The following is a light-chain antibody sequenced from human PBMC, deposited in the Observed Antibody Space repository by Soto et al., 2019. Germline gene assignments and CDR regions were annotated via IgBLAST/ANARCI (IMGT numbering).Light chain of an antibody. V-gene: IGKV3-11*01. CDR3: PQCGGWPIT. Sequence: EIVLTQSPATLSLSPGERAALSCRASQGVGRFFAWYPQKPGQDPRLLIYDASNRATGIPARFSGSGSVTDFTLAIDNIEPEDFAVDCCPQCGGWPITFGWGTKVEIK. CDR1: QGVGRF. CDR2: DAS. J-gene: IGKJ4*01.